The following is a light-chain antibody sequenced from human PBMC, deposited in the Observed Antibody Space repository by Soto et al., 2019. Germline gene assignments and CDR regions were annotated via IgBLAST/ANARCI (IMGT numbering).Light chain of an antibody. CDR1: QNIRNY. V-gene: IGKV1-39*01. Sequence: DIQMTQSPSSLSASVGDRVTITCRASQNIRNYLNWYQQRPGKTPNLLVYAASNLRSEVPSRFSGSGSGTDFTLTISSLQPEDFGTYYCQQIHSTSSYTFGQGSRVDVK. J-gene: IGKJ2*01. CDR3: QQIHSTSSYT. CDR2: AAS.